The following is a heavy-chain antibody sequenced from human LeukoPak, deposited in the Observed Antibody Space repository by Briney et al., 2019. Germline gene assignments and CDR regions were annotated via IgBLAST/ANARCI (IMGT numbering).Heavy chain of an antibody. CDR1: GDTFINYY. D-gene: IGHD3-16*01. CDR2: INPSGASA. J-gene: IGHJ4*02. Sequence: ASVKVSCKASGDTFINYYMHWVRQAPGQGLEWMGIINPSGASATYAQKFQGRVTLTRDTSTSTVYMELSSLTSGDTAVYYCARGPRSGVITFGESRKAIDFWGQGTLVTVSS. CDR3: ARGPRSGVITFGESRKAIDF. V-gene: IGHV1-46*01.